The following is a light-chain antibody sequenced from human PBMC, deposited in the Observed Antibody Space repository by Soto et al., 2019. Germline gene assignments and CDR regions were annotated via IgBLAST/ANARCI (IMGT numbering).Light chain of an antibody. CDR3: AAWDDSLIGPV. CDR2: TNN. J-gene: IGLJ3*02. CDR1: SSNIGTNF. V-gene: IGLV1-47*01. Sequence: QSVLTQPPSASGTHGQRVTISCSGTSSNIGTNFVFWYQQFPGTAPKLLIYTNNQRPSGVPDRFSGSQSGTSASLDISGLRSEDEAEYYCAAWDDSLIGPVFGGGTKVTVL.